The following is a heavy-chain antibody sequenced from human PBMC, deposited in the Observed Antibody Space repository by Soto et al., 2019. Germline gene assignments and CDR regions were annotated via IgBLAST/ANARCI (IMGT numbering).Heavy chain of an antibody. Sequence: GGSPRLSCAASGFTFSSYAMSWVRQAPGKGLEWVSAISGSGGSTYYADSVKGRFTISRDNSKNTLYLQMNSLRAEDTAVYYCAKGGLYSSGWSFDYWGQGTLVTVSS. CDR1: GFTFSSYA. D-gene: IGHD6-19*01. CDR3: AKGGLYSSGWSFDY. J-gene: IGHJ4*02. CDR2: ISGSGGST. V-gene: IGHV3-23*01.